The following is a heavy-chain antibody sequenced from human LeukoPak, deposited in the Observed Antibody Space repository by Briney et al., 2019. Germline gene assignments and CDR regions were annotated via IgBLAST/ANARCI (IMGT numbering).Heavy chain of an antibody. D-gene: IGHD5-18*01. Sequence: GGSLRLSCAASGFTFSSYAMSWVRQAPGKGLEWVSAISGSGGSTYYADSVKGRFTISRDNSKNTLYLQMNSLRAEDTAVYYCAKVRRGYSYGPLDYWGQGTLVTVSS. CDR3: AKVRRGYSYGPLDY. CDR1: GFTFSSYA. J-gene: IGHJ4*02. CDR2: ISGSGGST. V-gene: IGHV3-23*01.